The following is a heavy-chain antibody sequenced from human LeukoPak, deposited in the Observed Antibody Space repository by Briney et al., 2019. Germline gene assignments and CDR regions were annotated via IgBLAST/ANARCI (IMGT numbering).Heavy chain of an antibody. CDR1: GFTFTTYW. CDR3: ARGYSNRPGGY. Sequence: GGSLRLSCAASGFTFTTYWMYWVRHAPGEGLVGVSRINSDGSSTSYADSVKGRFTISRDNAKNTLYLQMNSLRAEDTAVYYCARGYSNRPGGYWGRGTLVTVSS. J-gene: IGHJ4*02. CDR2: INSDGSST. V-gene: IGHV3-74*01. D-gene: IGHD4-11*01.